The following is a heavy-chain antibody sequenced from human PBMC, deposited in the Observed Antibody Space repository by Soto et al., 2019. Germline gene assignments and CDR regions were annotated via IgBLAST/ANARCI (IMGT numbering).Heavy chain of an antibody. V-gene: IGHV1-58*01. CDR2: IVVGSGNT. CDR3: AADHDSSALGNWFDP. Sequence: SVKVSFKASGFTFTSSAVQWVRQARGQRLEWIGWIVVGSGNTNYAQKFQERVTITRDMSTSTAYMELSSLRSEDTAVYYCAADHDSSALGNWFDPWGQGTLVTVSS. J-gene: IGHJ5*02. D-gene: IGHD3-22*01. CDR1: GFTFTSSA.